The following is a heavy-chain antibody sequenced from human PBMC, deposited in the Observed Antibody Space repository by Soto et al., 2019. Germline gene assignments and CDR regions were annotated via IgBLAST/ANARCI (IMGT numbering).Heavy chain of an antibody. CDR1: GYSFTSYW. CDR3: ARHPGPLYYYDSSGYPHDAFDI. D-gene: IGHD3-22*01. CDR2: IDPSDSYT. V-gene: IGHV5-10-1*01. Sequence: PGESLKISCKGSGYSFTSYWISWVRQMPGKGLEWMGRIDPSDSYTNYSPSFQGHVTISADKSISTAYLQWSSLKASDTAMYYCARHPGPLYYYDSSGYPHDAFDIWGQRTMVTVSS. J-gene: IGHJ3*02.